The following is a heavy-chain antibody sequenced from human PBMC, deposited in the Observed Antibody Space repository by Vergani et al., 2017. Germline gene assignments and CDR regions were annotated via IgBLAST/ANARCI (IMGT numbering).Heavy chain of an antibody. D-gene: IGHD4-11*01. CDR1: GGSFTSYH. Sequence: QVQLQQWGGGLLKPSETLSLTCVVNGGSFTSYHWTWIRQSPGEGLEWVGDIEHTGRPDYNPSLKSQLTMSVDKSRNQFSLTLNSVIATDTAIYFCAGVNTETNGHLYYYYYMDVWGKGTAVTVS. CDR2: IEHTGRP. V-gene: IGHV4-34*01. CDR3: AGVNTETNGHLYYYYYMDV. J-gene: IGHJ6*03.